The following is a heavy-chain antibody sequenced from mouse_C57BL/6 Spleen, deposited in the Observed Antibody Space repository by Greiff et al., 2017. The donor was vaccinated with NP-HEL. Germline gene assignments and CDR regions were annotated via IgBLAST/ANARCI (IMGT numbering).Heavy chain of an antibody. D-gene: IGHD4-1*01. CDR3: ARDWDDWYFDV. J-gene: IGHJ1*03. V-gene: IGHV1-54*01. CDR1: GYAFTNYL. Sequence: VMLVESGAELVRPGTSVKVSCKASGYAFTNYLIEWVKQRPGQGLEWIGVINPGSGGTNYNEKFKGKATLTADKSSSTAYMQLSSLTSEDSAVYFCARDWDDWYFDVWGTGTTVTVSS. CDR2: INPGSGGT.